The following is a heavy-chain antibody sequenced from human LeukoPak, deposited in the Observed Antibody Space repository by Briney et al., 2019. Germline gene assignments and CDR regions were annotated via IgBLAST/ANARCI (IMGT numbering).Heavy chain of an antibody. D-gene: IGHD2-15*01. CDR3: ARTPIHCSGGSCYSFGY. CDR1: GYTFTSYY. Sequence: ASVKVSCKASGYTFTSYYMHWVRQAPGQGLEWMGIINPSGGSTSYAQKFQGRVTMTRDTSTSTVYMELSSLRSEDTAVYYCARTPIHCSGGSCYSFGYWGQGTLVTVSS. J-gene: IGHJ4*02. V-gene: IGHV1-46*01. CDR2: INPSGGST.